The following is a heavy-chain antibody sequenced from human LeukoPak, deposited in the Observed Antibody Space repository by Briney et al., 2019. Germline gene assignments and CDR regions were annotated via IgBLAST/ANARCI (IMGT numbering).Heavy chain of an antibody. J-gene: IGHJ4*02. V-gene: IGHV5-51*01. D-gene: IGHD3-22*01. CDR2: IYPGDSDT. CDR3: ARYYYDSSGQQTSFDY. CDR1: GYSFTSYW. Sequence: GESLKISCKGSGYSFTSYWIGWVRQMPGKGLEWMGIIYPGDSDTRYSSSFQGQVTISADKSISTAYLQWSSLKASDTAMYYCARYYYDSSGQQTSFDYWGQGTLVTVSS.